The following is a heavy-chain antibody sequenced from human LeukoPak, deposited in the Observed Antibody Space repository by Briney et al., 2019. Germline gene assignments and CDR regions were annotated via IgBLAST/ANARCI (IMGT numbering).Heavy chain of an antibody. Sequence: PSETLSLTCAVYGGSFSGYYWSWIRQPPGKGLEWIGEINHSGSTNYNPSLKSRVTISVDTSKNQFSLKLSSVTAADTAVYYSASRGRYMDVWGKGTTVTVSS. CDR3: ASRGRYMDV. J-gene: IGHJ6*03. CDR2: INHSGST. V-gene: IGHV4-34*01. CDR1: GGSFSGYY.